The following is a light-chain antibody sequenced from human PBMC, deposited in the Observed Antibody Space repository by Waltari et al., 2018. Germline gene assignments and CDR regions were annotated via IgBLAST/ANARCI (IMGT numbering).Light chain of an antibody. CDR2: AAS. Sequence: DIQLTQSPSSLSASVGARVSITCRASESIGNRLNWYQQRPGKAPKLLSYAASTLQSGFPSRFTGRGTVTDFTLTISSLHPEDFATYYYQQSYTTPRTYKNPRTFGQGTQVEIK. J-gene: IGKJ1*01. V-gene: IGKV1-39*01. CDR3: QQSYTTPRTYKNPRT. CDR1: ESIGNR.